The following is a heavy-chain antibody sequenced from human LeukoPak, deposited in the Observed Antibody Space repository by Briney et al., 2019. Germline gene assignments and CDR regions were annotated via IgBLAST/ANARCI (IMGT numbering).Heavy chain of an antibody. CDR3: ARAGIGYGRTGFDY. CDR1: GDSISSGGYY. Sequence: SQTLSLTCTVSGDSISSGGYYWSWIRQHPGKGLEWIGYIYYSGSTYYYPSLKSRVTISVDTSKNQFSLKLSSVTAADTAVYYCARAGIGYGRTGFDYWGQGTLVTVSS. D-gene: IGHD1-1*01. V-gene: IGHV4-31*03. J-gene: IGHJ4*02. CDR2: IYYSGST.